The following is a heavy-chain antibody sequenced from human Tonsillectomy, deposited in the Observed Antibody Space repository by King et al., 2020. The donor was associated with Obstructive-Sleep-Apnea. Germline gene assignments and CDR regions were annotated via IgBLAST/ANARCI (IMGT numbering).Heavy chain of an antibody. J-gene: IGHJ5*02. CDR3: AHGPAYDFWSGYYYVLGSQVPNWFDP. V-gene: IGHV2-5*02. CDR2: IYWDDDK. D-gene: IGHD3-3*01. Sequence: TLKESGPTLVKPTQTLTLTCTFSGFSLSTSGVGVGWIRQPPGKALEWLALIYWDDDKRYSPSLKSRLTITKDTSKNQVVLTMTNLDPVDTATYYYAHGPAYDFWSGYYYVLGSQVPNWFDPWGQGTLVTVSS. CDR1: GFSLSTSGVG.